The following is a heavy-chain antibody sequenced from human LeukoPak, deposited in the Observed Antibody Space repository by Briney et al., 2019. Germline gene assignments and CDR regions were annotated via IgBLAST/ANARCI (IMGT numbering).Heavy chain of an antibody. Sequence: SETLSLTCTVSGGSISSSTYYWGGLRQPPGKGLEWIGNIYYSGNTYYNPSLKSRFTISVDTSKNQFSLQLSSVTAADTAVYYCARRAAPDLYSSSWYSWQPYYYYMDVWGKGTTVTISS. D-gene: IGHD6-13*01. J-gene: IGHJ6*03. CDR1: GGSISSSTYY. V-gene: IGHV4-39*01. CDR3: ARRAAPDLYSSSWYSWQPYYYYMDV. CDR2: IYYSGNT.